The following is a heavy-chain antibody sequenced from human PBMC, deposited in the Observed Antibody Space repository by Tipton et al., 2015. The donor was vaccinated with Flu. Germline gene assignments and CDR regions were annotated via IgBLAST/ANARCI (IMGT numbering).Heavy chain of an antibody. Sequence: TLSLTCSVSGDSIGSGYYWGWIRQPPGKGLEWIGSIYYSGSTYYNPSLKSRVTISVDTSKNQFSLKLSSVTAADTAVYYCARTAPGPIDYWGQGTLVTVSS. J-gene: IGHJ4*02. CDR3: ARTAPGPIDY. CDR2: IYYSGST. V-gene: IGHV4-38-2*01. CDR1: GDSIGSGYY.